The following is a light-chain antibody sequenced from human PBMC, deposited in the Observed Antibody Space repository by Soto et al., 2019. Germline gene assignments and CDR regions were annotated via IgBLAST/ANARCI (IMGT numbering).Light chain of an antibody. J-gene: IGLJ2*01. Sequence: QSALTQPRSVSGPPGQSVSISCSGTSSDVGTYNYVSWYQQHPGKAPKLMIYDVSKRPSGVPDRFSGSKSGNTASLTISGLQAEDEADYYCCSYAGGYTHAVVGAGTKLAVL. CDR1: SSDVGTYNY. CDR3: CSYAGGYTHAV. V-gene: IGLV2-11*01. CDR2: DVS.